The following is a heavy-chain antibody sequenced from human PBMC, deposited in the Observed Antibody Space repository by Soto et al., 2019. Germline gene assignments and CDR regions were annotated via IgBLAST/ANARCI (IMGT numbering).Heavy chain of an antibody. D-gene: IGHD7-27*01. CDR3: TQEELGRDH. Sequence: ELQLVESGGGLVQPGGSLRLSCAASGSTVSTNYMSRVRQAPGKGLECVAILYMSGNSYYADSVRGRFTISRDTSKRTLSLQMGSLRAGDTAVYYCTQEELGRDHWGQGTLVTVSS. CDR1: GSTVSTNY. J-gene: IGHJ4*02. V-gene: IGHV3-66*01. CDR2: LYMSGNS.